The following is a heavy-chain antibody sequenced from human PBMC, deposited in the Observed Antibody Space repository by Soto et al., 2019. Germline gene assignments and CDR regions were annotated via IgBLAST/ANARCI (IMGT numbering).Heavy chain of an antibody. V-gene: IGHV4-59*01. CDR2: IYYSGST. CDR1: GGSISSYY. CDR3: ARAGGLNTMVRGVIPPGFDY. Sequence: SETLSLTCTVSGGSISSYYWSWIRQPPGKGLEWIGYIYYSGSTNYNPSLKSRVTISVDTSKNQFSLKLSSVTAADTAVYYCARAGGLNTMVRGVIPPGFDYWGQGTLVTVSS. J-gene: IGHJ4*02. D-gene: IGHD3-10*01.